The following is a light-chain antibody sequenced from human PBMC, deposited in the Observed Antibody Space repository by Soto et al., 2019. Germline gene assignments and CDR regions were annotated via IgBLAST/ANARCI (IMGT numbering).Light chain of an antibody. CDR3: QQSFSSPFT. Sequence: DIQMTQSPSYLLASVGDRVTLTCRSSQSISTFLNWYQQKAGKAPKVLIYAASSLQGGVPSRFSGSGSGTDFTLTIKSLQPEDFATYYCQQSFSSPFTFGPGTKVDIK. CDR1: QSISTF. V-gene: IGKV1-39*01. CDR2: AAS. J-gene: IGKJ3*01.